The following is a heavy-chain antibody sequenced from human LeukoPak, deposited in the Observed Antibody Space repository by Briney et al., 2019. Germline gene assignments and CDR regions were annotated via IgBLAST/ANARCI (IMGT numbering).Heavy chain of an antibody. CDR2: IYSGGST. Sequence: GGSLRLSCAASGFTFSSNYMSWVRQAPGKGLEWVSVIYSGGSTYYSDSVKGRFTISRDNSKNTLYLQMNSLRAEDTAVYYCARDGGNWNYQGGYFDYWGQGTLVTVSS. V-gene: IGHV3-53*01. D-gene: IGHD1-7*01. CDR1: GFTFSSNY. J-gene: IGHJ4*02. CDR3: ARDGGNWNYQGGYFDY.